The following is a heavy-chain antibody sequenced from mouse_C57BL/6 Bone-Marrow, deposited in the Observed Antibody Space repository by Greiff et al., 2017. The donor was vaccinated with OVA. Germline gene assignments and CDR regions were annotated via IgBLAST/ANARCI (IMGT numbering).Heavy chain of an antibody. D-gene: IGHD2-2*01. CDR1: GFSLTSYG. CDR3: ARNGFSAY. J-gene: IGHJ3*01. V-gene: IGHV2-2*01. CDR2: IWSGGST. Sequence: VKLMESGPGLVQPSQSLSITCTVSGFSLTSYGVHWVRQSPGKGLEWLGVIWSGGSTDYNAAFISRLSISKDNSKSQVFFKMNSLQADDTAIYYCARNGFSAYWGQGTLVTVSA.